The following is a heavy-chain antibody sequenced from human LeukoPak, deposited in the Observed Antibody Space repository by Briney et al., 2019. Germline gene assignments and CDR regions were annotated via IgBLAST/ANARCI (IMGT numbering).Heavy chain of an antibody. J-gene: IGHJ4*02. V-gene: IGHV3-30-3*01. CDR1: GFIFSSYA. D-gene: IGHD1-26*01. CDR2: ISYDGSNK. CDR3: ATPGGSGSYLGGGDYFDY. Sequence: PAGGSLRLSCAASGFIFSSYAMHWVRQAPGKGLEWVAVISYDGSNKYYADSVKGRFTISRDNSKNTLYLQMNSLRAEDTAVYYFATPGGSGSYLGGGDYFDYWGQGTLVIVSS.